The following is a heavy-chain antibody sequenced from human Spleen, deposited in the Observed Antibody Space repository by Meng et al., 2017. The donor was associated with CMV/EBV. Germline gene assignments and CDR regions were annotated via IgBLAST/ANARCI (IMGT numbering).Heavy chain of an antibody. J-gene: IGHJ4*02. CDR3: ARDLTLGYSSSGVFDY. CDR1: GGTFSSYA. V-gene: IGHV1-69*05. D-gene: IGHD6-6*01. CDR2: IIPIFGTA. Sequence: SVKVSCKASGGTFSSYAISWVRQAPGQGLEWMGGIIPIFGTANYAQKFQGRVTITTDESTSTAYMELSSLRSEDTAVYYCARDLTLGYSSSGVFDYWGQGTLVTVSS.